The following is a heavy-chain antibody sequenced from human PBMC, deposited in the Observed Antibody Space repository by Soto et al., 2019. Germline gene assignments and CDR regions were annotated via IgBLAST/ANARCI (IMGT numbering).Heavy chain of an antibody. CDR1: GGSFSGYY. J-gene: IGHJ5*02. Sequence: QVQLQQWGAGLLKPSETLSLTCAVYGGSFSGYYWSWIRQPPGKGLEWIGEINHSGSTNYNPSLKSRVTISVDTSKNQFSLKLSSVTAADTAVYYCARFYCSSTSCYRNPNWFDPWGQGTLVTVSS. CDR2: INHSGST. D-gene: IGHD2-2*01. V-gene: IGHV4-34*01. CDR3: ARFYCSSTSCYRNPNWFDP.